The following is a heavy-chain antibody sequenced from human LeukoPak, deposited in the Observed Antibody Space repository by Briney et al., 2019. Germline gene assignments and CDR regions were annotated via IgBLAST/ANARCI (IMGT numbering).Heavy chain of an antibody. CDR1: GFTFSSYA. J-gene: IGHJ3*02. CDR2: ISYDGNGK. V-gene: IGHV3-30-3*01. Sequence: GGSLRLSCAASGFTFSSYAMHWVRQAPGKGLEWVAVISYDGNGKYCADSVKGRFTISRDNSKNTLYLQMNSLREEDTALYYCARDSYGFDIWGQGTMVTVSS. CDR3: ARDSYGFDI.